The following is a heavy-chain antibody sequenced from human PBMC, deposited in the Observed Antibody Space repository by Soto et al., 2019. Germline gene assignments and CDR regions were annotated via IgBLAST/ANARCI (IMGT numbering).Heavy chain of an antibody. CDR3: AKSGSFDFWSGQYYFDY. CDR1: GFTFTNYA. J-gene: IGHJ4*02. Sequence: GGSLRLSCAASGFTFTNYAMSWVRQAPVKVLEWVSAISVSGRSTYYADSVKGRFTISRDNSKNTLYLQMNILRAEDTAVYYCAKSGSFDFWSGQYYFDYWGQGTLVTVSS. D-gene: IGHD3-3*01. CDR2: ISVSGRST. V-gene: IGHV3-23*01.